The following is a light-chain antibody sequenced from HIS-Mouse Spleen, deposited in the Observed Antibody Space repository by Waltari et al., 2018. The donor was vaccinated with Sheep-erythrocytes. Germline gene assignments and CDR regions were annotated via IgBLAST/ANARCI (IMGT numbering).Light chain of an antibody. CDR2: GKN. V-gene: IGLV3-19*01. Sequence: SSELTQDPAVSVALGQTGRITCPGASLRSYYARWFQQKPGQAPVLVIYGKNNRPSGIPDRFSGSSSGNTASLTITGAQAEDEADFYCNSRDSSGNHLGVVFGGGTKLTVL. CDR1: SLRSYY. J-gene: IGLJ2*01. CDR3: NSRDSSGNHLGVV.